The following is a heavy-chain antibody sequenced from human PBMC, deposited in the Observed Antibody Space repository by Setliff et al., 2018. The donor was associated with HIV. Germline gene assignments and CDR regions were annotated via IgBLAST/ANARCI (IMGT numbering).Heavy chain of an antibody. D-gene: IGHD6-19*01. CDR1: GGSISSSRYY. V-gene: IGHV4-39*02. J-gene: IGHJ6*02. Sequence: SETLSLTCTVSGGSISSSRYYWGWVRQPPGKGLEWIGSIYYSGSTDYNPSLKSRVTIPVDTSKNQFSLELSSVTAADTAVYFCARDRQPLSSSGWGSHMDVWGQGTTVTVSS. CDR3: ARDRQPLSSSGWGSHMDV. CDR2: IYYSGST.